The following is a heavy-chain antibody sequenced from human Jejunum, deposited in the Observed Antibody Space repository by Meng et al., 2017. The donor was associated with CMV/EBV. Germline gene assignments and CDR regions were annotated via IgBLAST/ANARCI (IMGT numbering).Heavy chain of an antibody. CDR1: GFTFDDYA. CDR2: INWNGDST. Sequence: SGFTFDDYALSWVRQAPGKGLGWVSGINWNGDSTGYADSVKGRFFISRDNAKNSLYMQMNSLRAEDTALYYCARHPGSYYVDWFDPWGQGTLVTVSS. V-gene: IGHV3-20*03. J-gene: IGHJ5*02. CDR3: ARHPGSYYVDWFDP. D-gene: IGHD1-26*01.